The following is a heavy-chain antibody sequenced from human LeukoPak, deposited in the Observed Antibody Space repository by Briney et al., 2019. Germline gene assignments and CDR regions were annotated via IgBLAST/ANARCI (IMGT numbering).Heavy chain of an antibody. D-gene: IGHD3-3*01. Sequence: GGSLRLSCTACGFSFSNYGMHWVRQPPGKGLEWVAFIRYDGSNKHYADSVKGRFSISRDNSKTTLYLQMNSLRPEDTAVYYCAKDFPSRDNFWSGYYTDFDYWGQGTLVTVSS. V-gene: IGHV3-30*02. CDR3: AKDFPSRDNFWSGYYTDFDY. CDR1: GFSFSNYG. J-gene: IGHJ4*02. CDR2: IRYDGSNK.